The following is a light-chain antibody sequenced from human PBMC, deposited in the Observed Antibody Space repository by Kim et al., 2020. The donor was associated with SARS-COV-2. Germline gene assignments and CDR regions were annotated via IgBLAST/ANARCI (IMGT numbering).Light chain of an antibody. CDR1: NIY. Sequence: VSGSPGESIAISCNETNIYVSWYQQHPGKAPKLMIYDVSNRPSGVSNRFSGSKAGNTASLTISGLQAEDEAHYYCSSYTSSNTVVFGGGTQLTVL. J-gene: IGLJ2*01. V-gene: IGLV2-14*03. CDR2: DVS. CDR3: SSYTSSNTVV.